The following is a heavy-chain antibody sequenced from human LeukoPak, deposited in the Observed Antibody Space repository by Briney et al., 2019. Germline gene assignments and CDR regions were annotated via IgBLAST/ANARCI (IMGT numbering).Heavy chain of an antibody. CDR2: IYSAGST. CDR1: GFTVSGNY. CDR3: ERDRPYYHDN. D-gene: IGHD3-22*01. J-gene: IGHJ4*02. V-gene: IGHV3-53*01. Sequence: PGGSLRLSCAASGFTVSGNYMNWVRQAPGKGLEWVSVIYSAGSTYYADSVRGRFTISRDNSKNALYLQMNSLRAEDTAVYYCERDRPYYHDNWGQGTLVTVSS.